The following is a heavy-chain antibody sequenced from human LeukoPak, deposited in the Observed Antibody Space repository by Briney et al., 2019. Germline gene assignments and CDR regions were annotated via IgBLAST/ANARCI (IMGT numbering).Heavy chain of an antibody. Sequence: SETLSLTCSVSGGSISNGDYYWGWIRQAPGKGLEWIGSIFDGETTHYNPSLKNRATISVDTSQNRFSLQLTSSPAADATMSYCARQLPTAAADTRGYFDYWGQGTVATASS. D-gene: IGHD6-25*01. V-gene: IGHV4-39*01. CDR1: GGSISNGDYY. CDR2: IFDGETT. J-gene: IGHJ4*01. CDR3: ARQLPTAAADTRGYFDY.